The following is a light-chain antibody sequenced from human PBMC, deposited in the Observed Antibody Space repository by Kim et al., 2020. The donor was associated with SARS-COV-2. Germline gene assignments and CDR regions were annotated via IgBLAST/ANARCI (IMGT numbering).Light chain of an antibody. CDR2: GAS. Sequence: EIVMTQSPATLSVSPGERATISCRASQSVNNNVAWYQQKPGRAPRLLIYGASATANGVPARFTGSGSGTEFTLTISSLKSEDFAVYYCQQYKNWPLTFGGGTKLEI. J-gene: IGKJ4*02. CDR1: QSVNNN. V-gene: IGKV3-15*01. CDR3: QQYKNWPLT.